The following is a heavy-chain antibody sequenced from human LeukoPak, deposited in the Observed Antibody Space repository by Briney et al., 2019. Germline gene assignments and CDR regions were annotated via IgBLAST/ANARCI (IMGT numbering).Heavy chain of an antibody. CDR1: GFTFSSYA. Sequence: GGSLRLSCAASGFTFSSYAMHWVRQAPGKGLEWVAVISYDGSNKYYADSVKGRFTISRDNSKNTLYLQMNSLRAEDTAVYYCASTTRLQPFDYWGQGTLVTVSS. CDR2: ISYDGSNK. CDR3: ASTTRLQPFDY. D-gene: IGHD4-11*01. J-gene: IGHJ4*02. V-gene: IGHV3-30*04.